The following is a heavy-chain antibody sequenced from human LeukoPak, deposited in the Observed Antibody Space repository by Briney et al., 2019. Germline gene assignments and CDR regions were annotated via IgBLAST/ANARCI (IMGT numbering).Heavy chain of an antibody. CDR2: MSPKSGNT. J-gene: IGHJ4*02. Sequence: ASVKVSCKASGYTFVSYDINWVRQATGQGPEWMGWMSPKSGNTGYAQKFQGRVTMTRDTSINTAYMELSGLISEDTAVYYCARGPPNWGYDFWGQGTLVTVSS. CDR1: GYTFVSYD. D-gene: IGHD7-27*01. CDR3: ARGPPNWGYDF. V-gene: IGHV1-8*01.